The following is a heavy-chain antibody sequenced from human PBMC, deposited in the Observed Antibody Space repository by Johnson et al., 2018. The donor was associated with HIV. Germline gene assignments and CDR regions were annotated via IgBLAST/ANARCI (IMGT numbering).Heavy chain of an antibody. CDR2: VSYDGPDK. V-gene: IGHV3-30*04. J-gene: IGHJ3*02. CDR3: AKVLWEGDAFDI. D-gene: IGHD2-2*01. Sequence: VRQAPGKGLEWVAVVSYDGPDKYYADSVKGRFTISRDNSKNTLYLQMNSLRAEDTAVYYCAKVLWEGDAFDIWGQGTMVTVSS.